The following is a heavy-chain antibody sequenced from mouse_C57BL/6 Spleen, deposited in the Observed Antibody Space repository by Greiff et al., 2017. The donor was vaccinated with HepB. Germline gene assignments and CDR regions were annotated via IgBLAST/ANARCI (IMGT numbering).Heavy chain of an antibody. CDR2: IHPNSGST. D-gene: IGHD2-1*01. CDR1: GYTFTSYW. Sequence: QVQLQQPGAELVKPGASVKLSCKASGYTFTSYWMHWVKQRPGQGLEWIGMIHPNSGSTNYNEKFKSKATLTVDKSSSTAYMQLSSLASEDSAVYYCERTLLYGAMDYWGQGTSVTVSS. CDR3: ERTLLYGAMDY. V-gene: IGHV1-64*01. J-gene: IGHJ4*01.